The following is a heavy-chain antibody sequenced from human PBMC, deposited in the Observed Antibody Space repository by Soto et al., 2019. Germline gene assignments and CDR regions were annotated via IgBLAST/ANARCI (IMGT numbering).Heavy chain of an antibody. J-gene: IGHJ5*02. CDR2: IIPILGIA. V-gene: IGHV1-69*08. D-gene: IGHD6-19*01. Sequence: QVQLVQSGAEVKKPGSSVKVSCKASGGTFSSYTISWVRQAPGQGLEWMGRIIPILGIANYAQKFQGRVTXXAXKXRSTAYMELSSLRSEDTAVYYCARDEDSSGWYVFDPWGQGTLVTVSS. CDR1: GGTFSSYT. CDR3: ARDEDSSGWYVFDP.